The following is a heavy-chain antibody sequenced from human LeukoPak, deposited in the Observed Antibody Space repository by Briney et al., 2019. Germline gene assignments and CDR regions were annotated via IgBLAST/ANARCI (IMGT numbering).Heavy chain of an antibody. D-gene: IGHD2-15*01. J-gene: IGHJ6*02. CDR1: GFTVSSNY. CDR3: ARDPRVVVADYYYYYGMDV. Sequence: HPGGSLRLSCAASGFTVSSNYMSWVRQAPGKGLEWVSVIYSGGSTYYADSVKGRFTISRDNSKNTLYLQMNSLRAEDTAVYYCARDPRVVVADYYYYYGMDVWGQGTTVTVS. CDR2: IYSGGST. V-gene: IGHV3-66*01.